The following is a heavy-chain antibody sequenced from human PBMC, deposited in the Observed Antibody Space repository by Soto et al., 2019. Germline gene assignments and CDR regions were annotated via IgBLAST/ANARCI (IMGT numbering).Heavy chain of an antibody. Sequence: GGSLRLSCAASGFTFSDYYMSWIRQAPGKGLEWVSYISSSGSTIYYADSVKGRFTISRDNTKNSLYLQMNSLRAEDTAVYYCARDPGYCSGGSCYGGIWDYWGQGTLVTVSS. V-gene: IGHV3-11*01. CDR2: ISSSGSTI. CDR3: ARDPGYCSGGSCYGGIWDY. J-gene: IGHJ4*02. D-gene: IGHD2-15*01. CDR1: GFTFSDYY.